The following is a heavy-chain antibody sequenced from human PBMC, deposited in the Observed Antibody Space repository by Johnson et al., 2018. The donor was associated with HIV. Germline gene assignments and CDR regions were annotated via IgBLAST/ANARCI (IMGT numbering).Heavy chain of an antibody. D-gene: IGHD5-24*01. CDR2: IGTAGDT. J-gene: IGHJ3*02. CDR1: GFTFSDYD. CDR3: AKWTRDGYNYVHAFDI. V-gene: IGHV3-13*01. Sequence: VQLVESGGGLVKPGGSLRLSCAASGFTFSDYDMHWVRQATGKGLEWVSAIGTAGDTYYPGSVKGRFTISRENAKNSLYLQMNSLRAGDTAVYYCAKWTRDGYNYVHAFDIWGQGTMVTVSS.